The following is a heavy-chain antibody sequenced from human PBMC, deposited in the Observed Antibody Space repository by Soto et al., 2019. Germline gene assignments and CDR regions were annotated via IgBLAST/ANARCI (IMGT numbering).Heavy chain of an antibody. CDR3: ATHSLDSGYGSS. V-gene: IGHV4-4*02. J-gene: IGHJ5*02. D-gene: IGHD5-12*01. CDR2: INHSGGS. Sequence: PSETLSRTCAVSGGSMSRSNWWSWVRQPPGKGLEWIGDINHSGGSNYHPSLKSRVIISVDTSRTRFTLEVTSVTAADSAVYYCATHSLDSGYGSSWGPGTLVTVSS. CDR1: GGSMSRSNW.